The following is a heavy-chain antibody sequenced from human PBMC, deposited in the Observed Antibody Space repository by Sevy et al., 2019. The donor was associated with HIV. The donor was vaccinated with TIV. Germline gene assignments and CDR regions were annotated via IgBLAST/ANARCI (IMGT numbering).Heavy chain of an antibody. CDR2: IKETGTEQ. CDR1: GFTFSNYW. CDR3: ATDPARKYRYRDDY. J-gene: IGHJ4*02. D-gene: IGHD5-18*01. Sequence: GGSLRLSCAASGFTFSNYWMAWVRQAPGEGLEWLANIKETGTEQYYVDSVKGRFTISRDNAKNSLYLQMNSLRAEDTAIYYCATDPARKYRYRDDYWGQGSLVTVSS. V-gene: IGHV3-7*01.